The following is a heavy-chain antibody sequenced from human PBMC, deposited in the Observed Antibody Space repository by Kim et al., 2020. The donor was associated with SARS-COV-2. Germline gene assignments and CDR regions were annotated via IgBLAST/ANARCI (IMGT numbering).Heavy chain of an antibody. V-gene: IGHV3-30-3*01. CDR2: ISYDGSNK. D-gene: IGHD6-6*01. CDR3: ARVGTYSSSPKAYYYYYYMDV. CDR1: GFTFSSYA. Sequence: GGSLRLSCAASGFTFSSYAMHWVRQAPGKGLEWVAVISYDGSNKYYADSVKGRFTISRDNSKNTLYLQMNSLRAEDTAVYYCARVGTYSSSPKAYYYYYYMDVWGKGTTVTVSS. J-gene: IGHJ6*03.